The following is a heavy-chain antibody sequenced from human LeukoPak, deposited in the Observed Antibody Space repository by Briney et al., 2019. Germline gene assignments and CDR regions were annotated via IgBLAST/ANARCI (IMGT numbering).Heavy chain of an antibody. Sequence: GSLRLSCAASGFIFSDFYMSWIRQPPGKGLEWIGYIYYSGSTNYNPSLKSRVTISVDTSKNQFSLKLSSVTAADTAVYYCASGGRDGYNFAFDIWGQGTMVTVSS. CDR1: GFIFSDFY. D-gene: IGHD5-24*01. V-gene: IGHV4-59*01. J-gene: IGHJ3*02. CDR2: IYYSGST. CDR3: ASGGRDGYNFAFDI.